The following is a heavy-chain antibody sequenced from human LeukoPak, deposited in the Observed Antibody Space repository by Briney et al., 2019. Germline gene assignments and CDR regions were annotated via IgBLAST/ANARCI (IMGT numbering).Heavy chain of an antibody. Sequence: PGGSLRLSCAASGVIFSSYDMNWVRQAPGKGLEWVSYISSSGSTIYCADSVKGRFTISRDNAKNSLYLQMNSLRVEDTAAYYCATNGPWGQGTMVTVSS. CDR2: ISSSGSTI. V-gene: IGHV3-48*03. CDR1: GVIFSSYD. CDR3: ATNGP. D-gene: IGHD4/OR15-4a*01. J-gene: IGHJ3*01.